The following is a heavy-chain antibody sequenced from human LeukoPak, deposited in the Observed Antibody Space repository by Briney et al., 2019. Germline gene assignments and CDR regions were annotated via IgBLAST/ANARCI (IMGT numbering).Heavy chain of an antibody. Sequence: PSETLSLTCTVSGGSIISSSYYWGWIRQPPGKGLEWIGSIYYLGNTDYNPSLKSRVTISVDTSKNQFSLKLSSVTAADTAVYYCARDDPRYSGRLGYYYYMDVWGKGTTVTVSS. CDR2: IYYLGNT. V-gene: IGHV4-39*07. CDR1: GGSIISSSYY. D-gene: IGHD5-12*01. CDR3: ARDDPRYSGRLGYYYYMDV. J-gene: IGHJ6*03.